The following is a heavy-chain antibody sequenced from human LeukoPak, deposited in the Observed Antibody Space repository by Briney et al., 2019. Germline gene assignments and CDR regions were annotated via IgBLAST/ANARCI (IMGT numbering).Heavy chain of an antibody. CDR3: ATDKAVTAPGEWFDP. V-gene: IGHV1-2*02. D-gene: IGHD6-19*01. CDR1: GYTFTDHF. Sequence: ASVKVSCKASGYTFTDHFVHWVRQAPGQGLEWMGWINPNSGGTNTAQKFQDRVTMSRDTSFSTVYLELSRLRSDDTAIYYCATDKAVTAPGEWFDPWGQGTLATVSS. J-gene: IGHJ5*02. CDR2: INPNSGGT.